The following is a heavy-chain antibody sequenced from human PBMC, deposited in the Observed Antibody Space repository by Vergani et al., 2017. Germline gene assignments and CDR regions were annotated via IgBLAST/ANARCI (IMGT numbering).Heavy chain of an antibody. V-gene: IGHV7-4-1*02. CDR2: INTNTGNP. J-gene: IGHJ6*03. Sequence: QVQLVQSGAEVKKPGSSVKVSCKASGYTFTSYAMNWVRQAPGQGLEWMGWINTNTGNPTYAQGFTGRFVFSLDTSVSTAYLQISSLKAEDTAVYYCARDQSGYGYYYYYYYMDVWGKGTTVTVSS. D-gene: IGHD5-18*01. CDR1: GYTFTSYA. CDR3: ARDQSGYGYYYYYYYMDV.